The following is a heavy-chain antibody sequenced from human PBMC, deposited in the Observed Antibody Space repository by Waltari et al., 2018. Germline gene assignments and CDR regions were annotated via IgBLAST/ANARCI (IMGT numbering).Heavy chain of an antibody. V-gene: IGHV4-34*01. CDR2: INHGGST. CDR3: ARGPQLRAPGRPHGYMDV. D-gene: IGHD2-2*01. J-gene: IGHJ6*03. CDR1: GGSFSGYY. Sequence: QVQLQQWGAGLLKPSETLSLTCAVYGGSFSGYYWSWIRQPPGRGCEWIGEINHGGSTYNTAPLKSRVTISVNATKNLFSLKLSAVTAADTAVYYCARGPQLRAPGRPHGYMDVWGKGTTVTISS.